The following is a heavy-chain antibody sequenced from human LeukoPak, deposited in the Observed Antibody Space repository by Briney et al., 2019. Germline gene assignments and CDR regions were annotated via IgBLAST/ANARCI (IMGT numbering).Heavy chain of an antibody. CDR1: GYSFVTYW. CDR2: IYPRDSDT. Sequence: GESLKISCEGSGYSFVTYWIAWVRQMPGKGLEFMGIIYPRDSDTRYSPSFQGQVTISADESISTAYLQWSMLTASDTVTYFCARSSGPEYQFEYWGQGTLLTVSS. D-gene: IGHD6-25*01. CDR3: ARSSGPEYQFEY. V-gene: IGHV5-51*01. J-gene: IGHJ4*02.